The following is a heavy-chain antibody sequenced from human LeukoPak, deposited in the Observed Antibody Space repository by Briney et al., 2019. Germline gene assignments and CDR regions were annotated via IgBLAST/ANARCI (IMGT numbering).Heavy chain of an antibody. V-gene: IGHV3-23*01. CDR1: GFTFGSFA. CDR3: AKDHYYGSGSYYPTFDY. D-gene: IGHD3-10*01. Sequence: GGSLRLSCEASGFTFGSFAMYWVRQAPGKGLEWVSAISGSGGSTYYADSVKGRFTISRDNSKNTLYLQMNSLRAEDTAVYYCAKDHYYGSGSYYPTFDYWGQGTLVTVSS. J-gene: IGHJ4*02. CDR2: ISGSGGST.